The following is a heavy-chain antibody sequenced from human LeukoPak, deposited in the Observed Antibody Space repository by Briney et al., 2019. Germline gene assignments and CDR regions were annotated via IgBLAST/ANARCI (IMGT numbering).Heavy chain of an antibody. V-gene: IGHV4-59*08. J-gene: IGHJ3*02. CDR3: ARGPYKYDGSGAFDI. CDR1: GGSISSYY. D-gene: IGHD3-22*01. CDR2: IYYSGST. Sequence: ETLSLTCTVSGGSISSYYWSWIRQPPGKGLEWIGYIYYSGSTNYNPPLKSRVTISVDTSKNQFSLKLTSVTAADTAVYYCARGPYKYDGSGAFDIWGQGTMVNVSS.